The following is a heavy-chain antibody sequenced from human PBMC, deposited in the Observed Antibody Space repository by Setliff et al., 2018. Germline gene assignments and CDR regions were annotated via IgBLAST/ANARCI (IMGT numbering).Heavy chain of an antibody. CDR1: GYTFTRYG. D-gene: IGHD2-2*01. V-gene: IGHV1-18*01. CDR2: INNYNFNT. CDR3: ARLVRYCTRTSCQRTSGAEL. Sequence: ASVKVSCKASGYTFTRYGISWVRQAPGQGLEWIGWINNYNFNTNYAQRFQGRVTLTTDASTSTAYLEVRSLTSDDTAIYYCARLVRYCTRTSCQRTSGAELWGQGTLVTVSS. J-gene: IGHJ4*02.